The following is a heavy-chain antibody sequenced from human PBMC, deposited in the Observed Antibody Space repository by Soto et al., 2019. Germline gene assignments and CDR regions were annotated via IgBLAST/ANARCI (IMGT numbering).Heavy chain of an antibody. CDR2: ISSSGIP. D-gene: IGHD2-15*01. J-gene: IGHJ6*02. CDR1: GASMNNYF. Sequence: SETLSLTCNVSGASMNNYFWSWIRQAPGRGLEWIGYISSSGIPTYTPSLKSRLTISVDASKNEFSLKLNSMAAADTATYYCARLFMAGAPGSYSTGLDVWGQGTTVTVSS. CDR3: ARLFMAGAPGSYSTGLDV. V-gene: IGHV4-59*01.